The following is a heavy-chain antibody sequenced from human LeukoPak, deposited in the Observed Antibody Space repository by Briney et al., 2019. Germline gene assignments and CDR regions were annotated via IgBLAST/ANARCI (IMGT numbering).Heavy chain of an antibody. CDR2: INWNGGST. Sequence: GGSLRLSCAASGFTFSRYSMNWVRQAPGKGLEWVSGINWNGGSTGYADSVKGRFTISRDNAKNSLYLQMNSLRAEDTALYYCARDDPLQWLGNDYWGQGTLVTVSS. CDR3: ARDDPLQWLGNDY. D-gene: IGHD6-19*01. V-gene: IGHV3-20*04. CDR1: GFTFSRYS. J-gene: IGHJ4*02.